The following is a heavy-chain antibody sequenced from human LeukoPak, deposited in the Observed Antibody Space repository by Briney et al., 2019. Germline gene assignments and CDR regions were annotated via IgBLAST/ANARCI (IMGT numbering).Heavy chain of an antibody. CDR1: GYTFTGYY. V-gene: IGHV1-2*06. D-gene: IGHD6-13*01. CDR3: AREVGYSSSYYGRFDP. CDR2: SNPNSGVP. Sequence: ASVKVSCKASGYTFTGYYMHWVRQAPGQGLEWLGRSNPNSGVPNYAHKIQGRVTMTRDTAISTAYLQLSSLRSGDTAVYYCAREVGYSSSYYGRFDPWGQETLVTVSS. J-gene: IGHJ5*02.